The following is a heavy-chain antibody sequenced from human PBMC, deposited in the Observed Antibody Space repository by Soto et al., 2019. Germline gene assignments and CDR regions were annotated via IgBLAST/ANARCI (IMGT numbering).Heavy chain of an antibody. CDR3: ARVFSSGSGWMYYFDF. D-gene: IGHD6-19*01. V-gene: IGHV4-4*02. J-gene: IGHJ4*02. CDR1: SDSIAGENW. CDR2: VFHTGGT. Sequence: QVQLQESGPGLVKPSETLSLTCTVSSDSIAGENWWSWVRQPPGLGLEWIGEVFHTGGTNYNPSLKSRVTMEVDKSKKQFSLKLISATAADTAVYYGARVFSSGSGWMYYFDFWGQGTLVSVPS.